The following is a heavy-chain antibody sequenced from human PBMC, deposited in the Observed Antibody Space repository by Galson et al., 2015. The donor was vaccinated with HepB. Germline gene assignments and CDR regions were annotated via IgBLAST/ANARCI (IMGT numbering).Heavy chain of an antibody. V-gene: IGHV1-46*01. CDR3: ASEKGSRSGERYYYYGMDV. CDR1: GYTFTNYY. Sequence: SVKVSCKASGYTFTNYYIHWVRQAPGQGLEWMGIINPSGGSTSYAQKFQGRVTMTRDTSTSTVYMELSSLRSEDTAVYYCASEKGSRSGERYYYYGMDVWGQGTTVTVSS. D-gene: IGHD3-10*01. CDR2: INPSGGST. J-gene: IGHJ6*02.